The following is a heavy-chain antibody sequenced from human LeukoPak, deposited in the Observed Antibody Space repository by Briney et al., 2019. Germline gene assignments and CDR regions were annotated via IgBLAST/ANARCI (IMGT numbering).Heavy chain of an antibody. CDR3: ARELMEFWSGYSSRPPYDY. CDR1: GYTFTGYY. Sequence: ASVKVSCKASGYTFTGYYMHWVRRAPGQGLEWMGWINPNRGGTNYAQKLQGRVTMTRDTSISTAYMELSRLRSDDTAVYYCARELMEFWSGYSSRPPYDYWGQGTLVTVSS. J-gene: IGHJ4*02. V-gene: IGHV1-2*02. CDR2: INPNRGGT. D-gene: IGHD3-3*01.